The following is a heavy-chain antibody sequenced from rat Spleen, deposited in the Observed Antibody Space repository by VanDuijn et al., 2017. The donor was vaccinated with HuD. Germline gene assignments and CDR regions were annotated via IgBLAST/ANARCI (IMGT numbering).Heavy chain of an antibody. J-gene: IGHJ2*01. CDR3: ARRHYGYTDYFDY. CDR1: GFTFSNYD. D-gene: IGHD1-6*01. Sequence: EVQLVEAGGGLVQPGRSLKLSCAASGFTFSNYDMAWVRQAPTKGLEWVASLSTGGGNTYYRDSVKGRFTISSENAKSTLYLQMDSLRSEDTATYYCARRHYGYTDYFDYWGQGVMVTVSS. CDR2: LSTGGGNT. V-gene: IGHV5S23*01.